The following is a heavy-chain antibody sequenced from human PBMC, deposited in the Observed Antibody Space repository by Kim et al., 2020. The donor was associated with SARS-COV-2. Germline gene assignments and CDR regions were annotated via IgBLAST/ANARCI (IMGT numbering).Heavy chain of an antibody. D-gene: IGHD3-10*01. CDR1: GFTFSSYA. CDR2: ISYDGSNK. V-gene: IGHV3-30*04. CDR3: ARPHYYGSGSYFRPFDY. J-gene: IGHJ4*02. Sequence: GGSLRLSCAASGFTFSSYAMHWVRQAPGKGLEWVAVISYDGSNKYYADSVKGRFTISRDNSKNTLYLQMNSLRAEDTAVYYCARPHYYGSGSYFRPFDYWGQGTLVTVSS.